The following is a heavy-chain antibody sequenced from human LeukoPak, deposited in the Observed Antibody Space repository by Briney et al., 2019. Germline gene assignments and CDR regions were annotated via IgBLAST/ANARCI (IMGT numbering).Heavy chain of an antibody. CDR3: AREPEDYDILTEGVY. CDR1: GGTFSSYA. J-gene: IGHJ4*02. Sequence: SVEVSCKASGGTFSSYAISWVRQAPGQGLEWMGGIIPIFGTANYAQKFQGRVTITADESTSTAYMELSSLRSEDTAVYYCAREPEDYDILTEGVYWGQGTLVTVSS. D-gene: IGHD3-9*01. V-gene: IGHV1-69*01. CDR2: IIPIFGTA.